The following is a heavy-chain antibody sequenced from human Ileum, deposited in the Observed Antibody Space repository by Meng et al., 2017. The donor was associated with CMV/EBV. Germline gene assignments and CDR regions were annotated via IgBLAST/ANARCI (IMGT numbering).Heavy chain of an antibody. CDR1: GGSITRNNW. D-gene: IGHD1-26*01. CDR2: IYSSGEV. J-gene: IGHJ4*02. CDR3: AGGRTCSISACYRGPSLDY. Sequence: SETLSLTCAVSGGSITRNNWWNWVRQAPGKGLEWIGEIYSSGEVNYNPSLKSRVTVSMESSKNQFSLKLNSVTAADTAVYYCAGGRTCSISACYRGPSLDYWGQGTLVTVSS. V-gene: IGHV4-4*02.